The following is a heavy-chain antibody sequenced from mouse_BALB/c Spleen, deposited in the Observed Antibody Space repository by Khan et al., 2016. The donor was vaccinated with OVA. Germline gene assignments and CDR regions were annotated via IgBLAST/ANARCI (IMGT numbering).Heavy chain of an antibody. CDR3: GRINA. V-gene: IGHV14-3*02. CDR2: IDPANGNT. CDR1: GFNIKDTY. J-gene: IGHJ2*01. Sequence: IQLVQSGAELVKPGASVKLSCTASGFNIKDTYMHWVKQRPEQGLEWIGRIDPANGNTKYDPTFQGKATITAATSSNTAYLQLSNLTSEDTAVYYCGRINAWGQGTTLTVSS.